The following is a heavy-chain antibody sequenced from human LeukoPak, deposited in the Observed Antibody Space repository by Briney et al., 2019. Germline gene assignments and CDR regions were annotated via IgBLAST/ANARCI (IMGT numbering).Heavy chain of an antibody. D-gene: IGHD6-13*01. CDR3: ARARGYSSSWPDY. Sequence: NPSETLSLTCTVSGGSISSYYWSWIRQPPGKGLEWIGYIYYSGSTNYNPSLKSRVTISVDTSKNQFSLKPSSVTAADTAVYYCARARGYSSSWPDYWGQGTLVTVSS. J-gene: IGHJ4*02. CDR2: IYYSGST. V-gene: IGHV4-59*01. CDR1: GGSISSYY.